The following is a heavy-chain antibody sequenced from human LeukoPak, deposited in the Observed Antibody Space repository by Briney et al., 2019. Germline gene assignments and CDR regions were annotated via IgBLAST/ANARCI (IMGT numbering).Heavy chain of an antibody. D-gene: IGHD1-26*01. J-gene: IGHJ4*02. CDR3: ATADKWEPLDY. Sequence: ASVKVSCQVSGNSLSETSIHWVRQAPGQWLEWMGGLDPEDGEPIFAQRFQGRFSMTEDTSADTAYMELSSLRPEDTAVYYCATADKWEPLDYWGQGTLVTVSS. CDR1: GNSLSETS. CDR2: LDPEDGEP. V-gene: IGHV1-24*01.